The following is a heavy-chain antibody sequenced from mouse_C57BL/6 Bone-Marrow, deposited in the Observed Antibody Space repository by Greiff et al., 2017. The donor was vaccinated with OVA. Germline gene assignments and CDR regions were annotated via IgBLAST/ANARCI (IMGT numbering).Heavy chain of an antibody. CDR1: GYTFTDYY. CDR2: IYPGSGNI. Sequence: QVQLQQSVAELVRPGASVKLSCTASGYTFTDYYIRWVKQRPGQGLEWIARIYPGSGNIYYNEKFKGKATLTAEKSSSTAYLQLSSLTSDDSADYVSERSEGIRDYFDDWGQGTTLTVSS. V-gene: IGHV1-76*01. CDR3: ERSEGIRDYFDD. J-gene: IGHJ2*01.